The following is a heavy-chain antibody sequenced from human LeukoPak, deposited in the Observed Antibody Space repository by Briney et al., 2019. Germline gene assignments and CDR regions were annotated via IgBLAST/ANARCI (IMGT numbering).Heavy chain of an antibody. CDR3: ARLRTDFWSGYYQFDY. Sequence: GASVKVSCKASGYTFTSYGISWVRQAPGQGLEWMGWISAYNGNTNYAQMLQGRVTMTTDTSTSTAYMELRSLRSDDTAVYYCARLRTDFWSGYYQFDYWGQGTLVTVSS. CDR1: GYTFTSYG. D-gene: IGHD3-3*01. V-gene: IGHV1-18*01. CDR2: ISAYNGNT. J-gene: IGHJ4*02.